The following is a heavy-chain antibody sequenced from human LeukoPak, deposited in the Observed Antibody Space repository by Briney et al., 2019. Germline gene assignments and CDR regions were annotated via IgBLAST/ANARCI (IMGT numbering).Heavy chain of an antibody. CDR1: GFTFSNYA. CDR3: ARANPPIAAAGIANPDY. J-gene: IGHJ4*02. Sequence: GGSLRLSCEASGFTFSNYAMTWVRQAPGKGLESISGIGSSGNNIYYADSVKGRFTISRDNFKNTLYLQMNSLRAEDTAVYYCARANPPIAAAGIANPDYWGQGTLVTVSS. CDR2: IGSSGNNI. V-gene: IGHV3-23*01. D-gene: IGHD6-13*01.